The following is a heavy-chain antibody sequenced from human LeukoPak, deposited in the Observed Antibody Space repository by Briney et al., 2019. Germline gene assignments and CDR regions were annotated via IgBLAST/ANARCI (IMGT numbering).Heavy chain of an antibody. J-gene: IGHJ4*02. Sequence: SETLSLTCTVSGGSISSFYWSWIRQPAGKGLEWTGRIYSGGITNYSPSLKSRVTMSVDTSNNQFSLKLTSMTAADTAVYYCARNPCGGGTCHHYFDYWGQGTLVTVSS. CDR3: ARNPCGGGTCHHYFDY. CDR1: GGSISSFY. D-gene: IGHD2-21*01. V-gene: IGHV4-4*07. CDR2: IYSGGIT.